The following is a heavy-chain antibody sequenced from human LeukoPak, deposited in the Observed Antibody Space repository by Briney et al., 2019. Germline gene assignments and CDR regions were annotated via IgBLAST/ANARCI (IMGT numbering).Heavy chain of an antibody. V-gene: IGHV3-23*01. CDR1: GFTFSSFA. J-gene: IGHJ4*02. CDR2: ISGNDGRT. CDR3: AKASSGWFAGY. D-gene: IGHD6-19*01. Sequence: GGSLRLSCAASGFTFSSFAMSWVRQAPGKGLECVSVISGNDGRTFYADSVKGRFTISRDNSKNTLYLQMSSLRAEDTAVYYCAKASSGWFAGYWGQGTLVTVSS.